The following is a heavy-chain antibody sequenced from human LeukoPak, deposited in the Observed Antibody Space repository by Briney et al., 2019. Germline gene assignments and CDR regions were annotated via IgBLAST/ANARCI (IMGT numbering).Heavy chain of an antibody. CDR3: AGGQLDSSNAS. D-gene: IGHD6-13*01. CDR2: IYYSGST. J-gene: IGHJ4*02. Sequence: PSETLSLTCAVSGGSIRSGGYYWGWIRQPPGKGLEWIGTIYYSGSTNYNPSLKSRVTISVDTSKNQFSLKLSSVTAADTAVYYCAGGQLDSSNASWGQGTLVTVSS. V-gene: IGHV4-39*07. CDR1: GGSIRSGGYY.